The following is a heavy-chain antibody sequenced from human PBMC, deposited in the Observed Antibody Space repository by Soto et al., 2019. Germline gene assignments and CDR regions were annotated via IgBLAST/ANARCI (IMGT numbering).Heavy chain of an antibody. J-gene: IGHJ6*02. V-gene: IGHV3-33*01. D-gene: IGHD6-13*01. Sequence: QVQLVESGGGVVQPGRSLRLSCAASGFTFSSYGMHWVRQAPGKGLEWVAVIWYDGSNKYYADSVKGRFTISRDNSKNTLYLQMNSLRAEDTAVYYCARGAAARNSSWYSRVRDGMDVWGQGTKVTVSS. CDR2: IWYDGSNK. CDR1: GFTFSSYG. CDR3: ARGAAARNSSWYSRVRDGMDV.